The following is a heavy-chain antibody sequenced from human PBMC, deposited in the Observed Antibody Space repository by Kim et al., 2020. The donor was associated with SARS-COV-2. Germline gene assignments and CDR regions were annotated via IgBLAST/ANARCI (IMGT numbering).Heavy chain of an antibody. V-gene: IGHV5-51*01. CDR1: GYSFTSYW. Sequence: GESLKISCKGSGYSFTSYWIGWVRQMPGKGLEWMGIIYPGDSDTRYSPSFQGQVTISADKSISTAYLQWSSLKASDTAMYYCATLYSSSWYPRGGWFDPWGQGTLVTVSS. CDR3: ATLYSSSWYPRGGWFDP. CDR2: IYPGDSDT. D-gene: IGHD6-13*01. J-gene: IGHJ5*02.